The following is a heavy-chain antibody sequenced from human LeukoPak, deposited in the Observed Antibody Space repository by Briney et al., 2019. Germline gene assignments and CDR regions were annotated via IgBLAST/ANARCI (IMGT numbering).Heavy chain of an antibody. V-gene: IGHV4-39*07. J-gene: IGHJ4*02. CDR2: IYYRRST. D-gene: IGHD3-10*01. CDR1: GGSISSSSYY. CDR3: ARDPKPSGSYPIDY. Sequence: SETLSLTCTVSGGSISSSSYYWGWIRQPPGKGLEWIRSIYYRRSTYYNPSLKSRVTISVDTSKNQFSLKLSSVTAADTAVYYCARDPKPSGSYPIDYWGQGTLVTVSS.